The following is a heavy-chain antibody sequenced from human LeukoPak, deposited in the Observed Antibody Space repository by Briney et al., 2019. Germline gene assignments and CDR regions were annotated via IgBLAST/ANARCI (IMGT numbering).Heavy chain of an antibody. Sequence: PGGSLRLSCAASGFTFSDYYMSWIRQAPGKGLEWVSYISTTSTYTNYADSVKGRFTISRDNAKNSLFLQLNSLRAEDTALYYCARCYGDSYYFDYWGQGTLVTVSS. CDR1: GFTFSDYY. V-gene: IGHV3-11*03. D-gene: IGHD4-17*01. CDR3: ARCYGDSYYFDY. J-gene: IGHJ4*02. CDR2: ISTTSTYT.